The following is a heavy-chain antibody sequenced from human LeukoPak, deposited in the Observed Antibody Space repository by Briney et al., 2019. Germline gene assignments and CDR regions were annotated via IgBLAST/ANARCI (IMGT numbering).Heavy chain of an antibody. CDR3: AKDALYSYGYLFGY. V-gene: IGHV3-48*01. CDR1: GFTFSSYS. Sequence: PGGSLRLPCAASGFTFSSYSMNWVRQAPGKGLEWVSYISSSSSTIYYADSVKGRFTISRDNSKNTLYLQMNSLRAEDTAVYYCAKDALYSYGYLFGYWGQGTLVTVSS. CDR2: ISSSSSTI. D-gene: IGHD5-18*01. J-gene: IGHJ4*02.